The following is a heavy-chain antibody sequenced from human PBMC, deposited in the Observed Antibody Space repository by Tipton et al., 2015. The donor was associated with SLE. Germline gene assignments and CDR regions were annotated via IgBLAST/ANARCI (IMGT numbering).Heavy chain of an antibody. CDR2: LDYSGTT. D-gene: IGHD6-25*01. Sequence: TLSLTCTVSGGSVTSSSYHWGWIRQSPGKGLEWIGNLDYSGTTNYNPSLKSRITISVDTSKSQFSLKLSSMTAADTAVYYCARDSTSGWHDYWGQGTLVTVSS. J-gene: IGHJ4*02. CDR3: ARDSTSGWHDY. V-gene: IGHV4-61*01. CDR1: GGSVTSSSYH.